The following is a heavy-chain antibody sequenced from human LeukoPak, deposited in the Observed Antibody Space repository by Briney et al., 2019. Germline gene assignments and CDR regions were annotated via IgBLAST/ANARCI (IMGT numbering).Heavy chain of an antibody. Sequence: GGSLRLSCAASGFTFSNYWMHWVRQAPGKGPVWVSRIKSDGSSTRFADSVQGRFTISRDNGKNTVYLQMNSLRADDTAVYYCARGGDTSNWYPGYFDYWGQGALVTVSS. D-gene: IGHD6-13*01. CDR3: ARGGDTSNWYPGYFDY. V-gene: IGHV3-74*01. CDR2: IKSDGSST. J-gene: IGHJ4*02. CDR1: GFTFSNYW.